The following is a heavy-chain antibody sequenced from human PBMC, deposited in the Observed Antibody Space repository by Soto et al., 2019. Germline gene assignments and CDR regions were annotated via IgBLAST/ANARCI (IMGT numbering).Heavy chain of an antibody. CDR3: ARDQSYDFWSGKQNDY. V-gene: IGHV1-18*01. D-gene: IGHD3-3*01. CDR1: GYTFTSYG. Sequence: GASVKVSCKASGYTFTSYGISWVRQAPGQGLEWMGWISAYNGNTNYAQKLQGRVTMTTDTSTSTAYMELRSLRSDDTAVYYCARDQSYDFWSGKQNDYWGQGTLVTVSS. J-gene: IGHJ4*02. CDR2: ISAYNGNT.